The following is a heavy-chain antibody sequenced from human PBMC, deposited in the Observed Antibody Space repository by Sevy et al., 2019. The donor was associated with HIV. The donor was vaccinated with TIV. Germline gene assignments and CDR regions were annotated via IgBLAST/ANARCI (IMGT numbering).Heavy chain of an antibody. J-gene: IGHJ5*02. V-gene: IGHV6-1*01. CDR1: GDSVSSNSAA. Sequence: SQTLSLTCAISGDSVSSNSAAWNWIRQSPSRGLEWLGRTYYRSKWYNDYAVSVTTRITIHPDTSKNQFSLQLNSVTPEDTAVYYCAIDLGGSLNGFDPWGQGTLVTVSS. CDR2: TYYRSKWYN. CDR3: AIDLGGSLNGFDP. D-gene: IGHD6-19*01.